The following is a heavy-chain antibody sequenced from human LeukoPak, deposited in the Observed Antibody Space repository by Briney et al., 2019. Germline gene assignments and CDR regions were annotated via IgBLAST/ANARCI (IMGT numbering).Heavy chain of an antibody. CDR3: ARETKYGGYSYGFLDY. CDR2: IYSGGST. V-gene: IGHV3-53*04. Sequence: GGSLRLPCAASGFTASNNYMNWVRQAPGKGLEWVSVIYSGGSTYYADSVKGRFTISRHNSNNTLYLQMNSLRDEDTAVYYCARETKYGGYSYGFLDYWGQGTPVTVSS. CDR1: GFTASNNY. J-gene: IGHJ4*02. D-gene: IGHD5-18*01.